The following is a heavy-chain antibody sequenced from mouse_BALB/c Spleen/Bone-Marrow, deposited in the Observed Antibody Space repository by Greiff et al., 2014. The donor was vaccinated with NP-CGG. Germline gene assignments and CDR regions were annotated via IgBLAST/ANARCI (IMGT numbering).Heavy chain of an antibody. V-gene: IGHV7-3*02. CDR2: IRNKANGYTT. Sequence: DVMLVESGGGLVQPGGSLRLSCATSGFTFSDYYMNWVRQPPGKALEWLGFIRNKANGYTTEYSASVKGRFTISRDNSQNILYLQMNTLRAEDSATYYCARDKGRVLFDYGGQGATLPVSS. J-gene: IGHJ2*01. CDR3: ARDKGRVLFDY. CDR1: GFTFSDYY.